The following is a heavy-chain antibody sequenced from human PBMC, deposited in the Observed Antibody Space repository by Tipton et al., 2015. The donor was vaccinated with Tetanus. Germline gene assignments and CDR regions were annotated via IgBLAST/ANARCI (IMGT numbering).Heavy chain of an antibody. Sequence: TLSLTCNVSGASMSSSSYYWDWIRQPPGKGLEWIGSIYYSGSSYYNPSLESRVTISLDTSKNRFSLKLTSVTAADAAVYYCARPSTTVTPRAFGVWGQGTMVTVSS. D-gene: IGHD4-17*01. CDR1: GASMSSSSYY. CDR2: IYYSGSS. CDR3: ARPSTTVTPRAFGV. V-gene: IGHV4-39*01. J-gene: IGHJ3*01.